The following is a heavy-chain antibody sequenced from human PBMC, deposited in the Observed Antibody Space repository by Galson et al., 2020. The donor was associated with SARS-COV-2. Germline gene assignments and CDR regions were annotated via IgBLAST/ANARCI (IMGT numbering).Heavy chain of an antibody. Sequence: ASVKVSCKASGYTFTGYYMHWVRQAPGQGLEWMGWINPNSGGTNYAQKFQGWVTMTRDTSISTAYMELSRLRSDDTAVYYCARGKGPTVTNGTPPEDYYGMDVWGQGTTVTVSS. V-gene: IGHV1-2*04. CDR1: GYTFTGYY. J-gene: IGHJ6*02. D-gene: IGHD4-17*01. CDR2: INPNSGGT. CDR3: ARGKGPTVTNGTPPEDYYGMDV.